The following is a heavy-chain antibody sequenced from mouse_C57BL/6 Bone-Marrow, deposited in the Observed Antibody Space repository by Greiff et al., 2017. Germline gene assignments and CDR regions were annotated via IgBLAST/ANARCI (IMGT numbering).Heavy chain of an antibody. V-gene: IGHV3-6*01. CDR3: ARVHWFAY. CDR1: GYSITSGYY. Sequence: EVKLQESGPGLVKPSQSLSLTCSVTGYSITSGYYWNWIRQFPGNKLEWMGYISYDGSNNYNPSLKNRISITRDTSKNQFFLKLNSVTTEDTATYYCARVHWFAYWGQGTLVTVSA. J-gene: IGHJ3*01. CDR2: ISYDGSN.